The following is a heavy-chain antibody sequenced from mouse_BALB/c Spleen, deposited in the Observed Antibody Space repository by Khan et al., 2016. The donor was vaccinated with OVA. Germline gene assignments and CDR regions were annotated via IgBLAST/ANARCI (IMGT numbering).Heavy chain of an antibody. Sequence: EVELVESGGDLVKPGGSLKLSCAASGFTFSTYGMSWVRQTPDKRLEWVATISTGGTYTYYPDSVKGRFTISRDNAKNTLYLQMSSLKSEDTAIYYGTRLAYYYNREGFAYWGQGTLVTVSA. D-gene: IGHD1-1*01. CDR2: ISTGGTYT. CDR1: GFTFSTYG. J-gene: IGHJ3*01. CDR3: TRLAYYYNREGFAY. V-gene: IGHV5-6*01.